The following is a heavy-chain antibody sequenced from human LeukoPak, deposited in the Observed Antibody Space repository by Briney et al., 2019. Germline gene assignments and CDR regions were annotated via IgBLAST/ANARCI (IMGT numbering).Heavy chain of an antibody. V-gene: IGHV1-2*02. Sequence: ASVKVSCKALGYTFTDYYMHWVRQAPGQGLEWMGWINGNSGDTKYAQKFQGRVTMTRDTSISTAYMELSRLRSDDTAIYYCARGRRTYHYDTSGPSDYWGQGTLVTVSS. D-gene: IGHD3-22*01. CDR1: GYTFTDYY. J-gene: IGHJ4*02. CDR2: INGNSGDT. CDR3: ARGRRTYHYDTSGPSDY.